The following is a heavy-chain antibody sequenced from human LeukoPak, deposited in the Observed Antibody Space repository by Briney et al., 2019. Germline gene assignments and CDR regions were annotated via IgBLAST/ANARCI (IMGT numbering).Heavy chain of an antibody. V-gene: IGHV3-66*01. CDR2: IYSGGST. CDR3: AKVSGWSWFGY. Sequence: GGSLRLSCAASGFTVSSNYMSWVRQAPGKGLEWVSVIYSGGSTYYADSVKGRFTISRDNSKNTLYLQMNSLRAEDTAVYYCAKVSGWSWFGYWGQGTLVTVSS. CDR1: GFTVSSNY. D-gene: IGHD6-19*01. J-gene: IGHJ4*02.